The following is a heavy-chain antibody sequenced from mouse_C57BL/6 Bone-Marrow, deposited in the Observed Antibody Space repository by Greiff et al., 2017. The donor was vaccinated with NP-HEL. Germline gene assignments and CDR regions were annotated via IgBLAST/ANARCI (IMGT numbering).Heavy chain of an antibody. V-gene: IGHV6-3*01. Sequence: EVHLVESGGGLVQPGGSMKLSCVASGFTFSNYWMNWVRQSPEKGLEWVAQIRLKSDNYATHYAESVKGRFTISRDDSKSSVYLQMNNLRAEDTGIYYCVYYGNYEGFAYWGQGTLVTVSA. CDR1: GFTFSNYW. D-gene: IGHD2-1*01. CDR3: VYYGNYEGFAY. CDR2: IRLKSDNYAT. J-gene: IGHJ3*01.